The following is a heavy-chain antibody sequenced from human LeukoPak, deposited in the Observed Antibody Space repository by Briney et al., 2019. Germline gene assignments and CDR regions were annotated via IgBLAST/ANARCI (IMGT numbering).Heavy chain of an antibody. Sequence: SETLSLTCAVYGGSFSGYYWSWIRQPPGKGLEWIGEINHSGSTNYNPSLKSRVTISVDTSKNQFSLKLSSVTAADTAVYYCARGYCSGGSCRQFDPWGQGTLVTVSS. D-gene: IGHD2-15*01. CDR3: ARGYCSGGSCRQFDP. J-gene: IGHJ5*02. V-gene: IGHV4-34*01. CDR1: GGSFSGYY. CDR2: INHSGST.